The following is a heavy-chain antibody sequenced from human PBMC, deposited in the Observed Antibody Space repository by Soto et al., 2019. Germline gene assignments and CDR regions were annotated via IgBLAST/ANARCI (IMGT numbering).Heavy chain of an antibody. CDR2: IIPISGTT. CDR1: GGTFNTYA. V-gene: IGHV1-69*06. D-gene: IGHD2-8*02. Sequence: QVQLVQSGAEVKRPESSMKVSCKPSGGTFNTYAINWVRQAPGQGLEWMGAIIPISGTTKYAQKFQGRVTITADKSTSTVYMDLSSLRSEDTAVYYCARWGGLSCSGAVCFKKPFDYWGQGTLVTVSS. J-gene: IGHJ4*02. CDR3: ARWGGLSCSGAVCFKKPFDY.